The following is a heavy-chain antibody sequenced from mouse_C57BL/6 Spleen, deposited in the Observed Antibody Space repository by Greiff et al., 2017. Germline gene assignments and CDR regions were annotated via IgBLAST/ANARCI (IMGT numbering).Heavy chain of an antibody. CDR2: INPSSGYT. V-gene: IGHV1-4*01. CDR1: GYTFTSYT. CDR3: ARGATVVPFDY. D-gene: IGHD1-1*01. J-gene: IGHJ2*01. Sequence: QVQLKQSGAELARPGASVKMSCKASGYTFTSYTMHWVKQRPGQGLEWIGYINPSSGYTKYNQKFKDKATLTADKSSSTAYMQLSSLTSEDSAVYYCARGATVVPFDYWGQGTTLTVSS.